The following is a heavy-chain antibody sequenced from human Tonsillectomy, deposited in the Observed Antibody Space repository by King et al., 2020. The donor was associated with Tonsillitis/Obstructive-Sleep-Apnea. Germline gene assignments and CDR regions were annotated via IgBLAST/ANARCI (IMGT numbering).Heavy chain of an antibody. D-gene: IGHD3-3*01. CDR3: ARAEYDPDAFDI. CDR1: GGSISSSNW. Sequence: QLQESGPGLVKPSGTLSLTCSVSGGSISSSNWWRWVCQPPGKGLEGIGGIYHRVRTTYNPSLRSRVTISVDKSKNQFSLRLSSVTAADTAVYYCARAEYDPDAFDIWGQGTMVTVSS. V-gene: IGHV4-4*02. J-gene: IGHJ3*02. CDR2: IYHRVRT.